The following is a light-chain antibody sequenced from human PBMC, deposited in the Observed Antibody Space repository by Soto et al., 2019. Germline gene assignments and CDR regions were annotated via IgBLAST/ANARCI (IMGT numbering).Light chain of an antibody. J-gene: IGKJ5*01. V-gene: IGKV3-11*01. CDR3: QQRNVWPPIT. CDR1: QSIHTS. CDR2: DST. Sequence: IVLTQSPGTLSLSPGERATLSGRASQSIHTSLAWYQQKSGKPPRLVIYDSTLRANGVPDRFGGSRSGTEFTLTINSLEPEDFAVYYCQQRNVWPPITFCQGTRLEIK.